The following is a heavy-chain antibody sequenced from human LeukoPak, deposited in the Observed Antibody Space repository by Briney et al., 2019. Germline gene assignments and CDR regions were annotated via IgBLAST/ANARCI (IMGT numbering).Heavy chain of an antibody. V-gene: IGHV4-39*07. CDR3: ATEFYDFLSGESWFDP. J-gene: IGHJ5*02. CDR2: IDYSGRT. CDR1: GDSIDSVSYY. Sequence: PSETLSLTCSVSGDSIDSVSYYWGWIRQAPGKGPEWIASIDYSGRTFYNPSLRSRVTISVDTSNNDFSLNLTSVTAADTAVYYCATEFYDFLSGESWFDPWGQGALVTVS. D-gene: IGHD3-9*01.